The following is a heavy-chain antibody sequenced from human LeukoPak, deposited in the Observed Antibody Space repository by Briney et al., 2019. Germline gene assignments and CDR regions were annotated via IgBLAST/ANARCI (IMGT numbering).Heavy chain of an antibody. CDR1: GYTFTSYD. CDR2: MNPNSGST. Sequence: ASVKVSCKASGYTFTSYDINWVRQATGQGFEWMGWMNPNSGSTGYVQKFQGRVTITRNTSISTAYMELSSLRSEDTAVYYCAINWNYALDAFDIWGQGTMVTVSS. J-gene: IGHJ3*02. D-gene: IGHD1-7*01. CDR3: AINWNYALDAFDI. V-gene: IGHV1-8*03.